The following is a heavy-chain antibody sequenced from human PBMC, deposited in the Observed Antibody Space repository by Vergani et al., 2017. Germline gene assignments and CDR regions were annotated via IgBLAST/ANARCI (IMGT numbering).Heavy chain of an antibody. CDR2: LSASDRRT. CDR3: AKDRDFLVSGSGWYAFDY. CDR1: GFTFIMHA. D-gene: IGHD6-19*01. V-gene: IGHV3-23*01. J-gene: IGHJ4*02. Sequence: EVQLLESGGDLVQPGGSLRLSCAASGFTFIMHAMSWVRQAPGKGLEWVSTLSASDRRTHYADSVKGRFTTSRDNSKNTLYLQMNSLRVEDTAVYYCAKDRDFLVSGSGWYAFDYWGQGILVTVSS.